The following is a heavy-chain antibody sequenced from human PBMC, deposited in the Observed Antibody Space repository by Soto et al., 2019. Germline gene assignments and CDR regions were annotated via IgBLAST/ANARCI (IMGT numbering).Heavy chain of an antibody. V-gene: IGHV5-51*01. D-gene: IGHD4-17*01. CDR2: IYPSDSDT. CDR1: GYTFTIYW. Sequence: GESLKISCEVSGYTFTIYWIGWVRQKPGKGLEWMGIIYPSDSDTRYSPSFQGQVTISADKSLNTAYLQWNSLKASDTAVYYCARPANTVADHFDLWGQGTPVTVSA. CDR3: ARPANTVADHFDL. J-gene: IGHJ4*02.